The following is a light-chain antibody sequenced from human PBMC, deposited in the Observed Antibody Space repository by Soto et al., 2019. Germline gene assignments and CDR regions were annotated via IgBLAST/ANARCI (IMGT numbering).Light chain of an antibody. J-gene: IGKJ1*01. CDR3: QQSYSTPRT. Sequence: DIQMTHSPSSLSASVGHRVTITCRASQSISSYLNWYQQKPGKAPKLLIYAASSLQSGVPSRFSGSGSGTDFTLTISSLQPEDFAAYYCQQSYSTPRTIGQGTKVEIK. V-gene: IGKV1-39*01. CDR2: AAS. CDR1: QSISSY.